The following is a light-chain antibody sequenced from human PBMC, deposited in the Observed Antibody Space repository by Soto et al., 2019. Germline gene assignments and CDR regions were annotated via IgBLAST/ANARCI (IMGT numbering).Light chain of an antibody. V-gene: IGLV2-14*01. Sequence: QSALTQPASVSGSPGQSITISCTGSSSDIGAFNYVAWYQQHPGKAPKLIIHGVTNRPSGVSSRFSGSKSDYTASLTISGLQAEDEADYYCQSYDGSDQVFGGGTKLTVL. CDR3: QSYDGSDQV. CDR1: SSDIGAFNY. CDR2: GVT. J-gene: IGLJ3*02.